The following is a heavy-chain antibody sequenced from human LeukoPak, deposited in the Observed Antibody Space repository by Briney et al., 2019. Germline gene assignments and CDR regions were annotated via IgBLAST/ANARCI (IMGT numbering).Heavy chain of an antibody. J-gene: IGHJ6*03. Sequence: PSETLSLTCAVYGGSFSGYYWSWIRQPPGKGLEWIGEINHSGSANYNPSLKSRVTISVDTSKNQFSLKLSSVTAAVTAVYYCARVTNGDTYYDILTGYYLSGYYYYYMDVWGKGTTVTVSS. D-gene: IGHD3-9*01. CDR1: GGSFSGYY. CDR3: ARVTNGDTYYDILTGYYLSGYYYYYMDV. CDR2: INHSGSA. V-gene: IGHV4-34*01.